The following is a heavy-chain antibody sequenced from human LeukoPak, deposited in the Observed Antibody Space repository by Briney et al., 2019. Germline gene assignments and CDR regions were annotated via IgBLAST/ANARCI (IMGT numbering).Heavy chain of an antibody. J-gene: IGHJ3*02. Sequence: GGSLRLSCAASGFTFSSYAMSWVRQAPGKGLEWVSAISGSGGSTYYADSVKGRFTISRDNSKNTLYLQMNSLRAEDTAVYYCAKTTITIFGVVRLDAFDIWGQGTMVTVSS. D-gene: IGHD3-3*01. V-gene: IGHV3-23*01. CDR2: ISGSGGST. CDR1: GFTFSSYA. CDR3: AKTTITIFGVVRLDAFDI.